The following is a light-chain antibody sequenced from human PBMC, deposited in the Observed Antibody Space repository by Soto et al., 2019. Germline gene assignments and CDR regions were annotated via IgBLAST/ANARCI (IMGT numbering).Light chain of an antibody. CDR3: QQYNSYPIT. J-gene: IGKJ3*01. CDR2: DAS. CDR1: QSISNW. V-gene: IGKV1-5*01. Sequence: DIQMAQSPSTLSASVGDRVTITCRASQSISNWLAWYQQKPGKAPKLLIYDASSLESGVPSRFSGSRSGTEFTLSISSLQPDDFATYYCQQYNSYPITFGPGTKVDIK.